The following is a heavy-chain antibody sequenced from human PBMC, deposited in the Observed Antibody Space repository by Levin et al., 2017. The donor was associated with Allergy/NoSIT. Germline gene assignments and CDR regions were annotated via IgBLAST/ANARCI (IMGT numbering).Heavy chain of an antibody. CDR2: ISYDGRNK. CDR1: GFTFNNYA. V-gene: IGHV3-30*04. J-gene: IGHJ4*02. CDR3: AGEGVVVPAVDY. Sequence: GESLKISCAASGFTFNNYAMHWVRQAPGKGLEWVAVISYDGRNKYYADSVKGRFTISRDNSKSTLYLQMNSLRAEDTAVYYCAGEGVVVPAVDYWGQGTLVTVSS. D-gene: IGHD2-2*01.